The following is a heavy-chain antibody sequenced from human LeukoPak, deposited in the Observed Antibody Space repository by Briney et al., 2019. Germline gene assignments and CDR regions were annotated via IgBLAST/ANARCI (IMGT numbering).Heavy chain of an antibody. D-gene: IGHD3-16*01. CDR1: GYTFSVYH. Sequence: GASVKVSCKASGYTFSVYHIHWVRQAPGQGLEWMGWINPNSGGTNYAQKFQGRVTMTRDTSITTVYMGVSWLTSDDTAMYYCAIILGGSWHLWFDPWGRGTLVTVSS. CDR2: INPNSGGT. CDR3: AIILGGSWHLWFDP. J-gene: IGHJ5*02. V-gene: IGHV1-2*02.